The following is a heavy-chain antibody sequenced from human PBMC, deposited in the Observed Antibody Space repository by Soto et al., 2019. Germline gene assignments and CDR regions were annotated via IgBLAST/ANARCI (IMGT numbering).Heavy chain of an antibody. CDR2: ISGSGGST. CDR1: GFAFSSYA. CDR3: AKDRAIADHYYYYGMDV. J-gene: IGHJ6*02. V-gene: IGHV3-23*01. Sequence: EVQLLESGGGLVQPGGSLRLSCEASGFAFSSYAMSWVRQAPGKGLEWVLVISGSGGSTYYADSVKGRFTISRDNSKNTLYLQMNSLRVEDTAVYYCAKDRAIADHYYYYGMDVWGQGTTVTVSS. D-gene: IGHD6-13*01.